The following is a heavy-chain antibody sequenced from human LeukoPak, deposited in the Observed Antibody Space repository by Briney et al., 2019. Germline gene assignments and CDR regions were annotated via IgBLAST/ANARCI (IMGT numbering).Heavy chain of an antibody. Sequence: PGGSLRLSCAASGFTFSSYGMNWVRQAPGKGLEWVSPISTSSSYIYYADSMKGRFTISRDNAKNSLYLQMNSLRAEDTAVYYCARVEGNIVTTTEGYFDYWGQGTLVTVSS. V-gene: IGHV3-21*01. J-gene: IGHJ4*02. D-gene: IGHD5-12*01. CDR1: GFTFSSYG. CDR2: ISTSSSYI. CDR3: ARVEGNIVTTTEGYFDY.